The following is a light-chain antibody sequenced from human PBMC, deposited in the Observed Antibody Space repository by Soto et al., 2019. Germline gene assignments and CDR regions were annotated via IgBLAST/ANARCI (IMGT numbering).Light chain of an antibody. CDR1: TNDVEFYSL. CDR2: EVS. CDR3: SSYAGSNIHYV. V-gene: IGLV2-14*02. J-gene: IGLJ1*01. Sequence: QSALTQPASVSGSPGQSISISCTGTTNDVEFYSLVSWFQQHPGKAPKLIIYEVSKRPSGVPDRFSGSKSGNTASLTVSGLQAEDEADYYCSSYAGSNIHYVFGTGTKLTVL.